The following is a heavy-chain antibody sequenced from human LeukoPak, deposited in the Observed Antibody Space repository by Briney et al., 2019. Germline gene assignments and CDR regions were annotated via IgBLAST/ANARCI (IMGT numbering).Heavy chain of an antibody. CDR3: ARGGTERYFDWFQRNFDY. Sequence: SETLSLTCAVYGGSFSGYYWSWIRQPPGKGLEWIGEINHSGSTNYNPSLKSRGTISVDTSKNQFSLKLSSVTAADTAVYYCARGGTERYFDWFQRNFDYWGQGTLVTVSS. V-gene: IGHV4-34*01. J-gene: IGHJ4*02. CDR2: INHSGST. CDR1: GGSFSGYY. D-gene: IGHD3-9*01.